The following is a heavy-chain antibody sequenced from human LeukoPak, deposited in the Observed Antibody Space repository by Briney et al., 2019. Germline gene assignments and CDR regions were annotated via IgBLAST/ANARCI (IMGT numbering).Heavy chain of an antibody. D-gene: IGHD5-12*01. CDR2: IYTSGST. CDR3: ARDLPDSGTIDY. V-gene: IGHV4-4*07. CDR1: GGSISSYY. Sequence: SETLSLTCTVSGGSISSYYWSWIRQPAGKGLEWIGRIYTSGSTNYNPSLKGRVTMSVDTSKNQFSLKLSSVTAADTAVYYCARDLPDSGTIDYWGQGTLVTVSS. J-gene: IGHJ4*02.